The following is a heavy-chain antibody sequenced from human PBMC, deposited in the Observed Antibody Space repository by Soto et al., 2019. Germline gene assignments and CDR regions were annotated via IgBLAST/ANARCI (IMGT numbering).Heavy chain of an antibody. Sequence: EVQLLESGGGLVQPGGSLRLSCAASGFTFSSYSMSWVRQAPGKGLEWVSGFRTGGDDATTYYADSVKGRFTISRDNSKNSLFLQMNSLRAEDTAVYYCARDAGVLRYFVHGMDVWGQGTTVTVSS. CDR1: GFTFSSYS. D-gene: IGHD3-9*01. CDR3: ARDAGVLRYFVHGMDV. CDR2: FRTGGDDATT. J-gene: IGHJ6*02. V-gene: IGHV3-23*01.